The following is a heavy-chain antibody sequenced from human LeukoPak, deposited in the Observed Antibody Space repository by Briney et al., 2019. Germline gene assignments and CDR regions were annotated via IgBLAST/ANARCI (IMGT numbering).Heavy chain of an antibody. CDR1: GDSISSYY. CDR3: ATQILLCHYY. Sequence: PSETLSLTCTVSGDSISSYYWSWIRQPPGKGLEWIGYIYYSGSTNYNPSLKSRVTISVDTSKNQFSLKLSSVTAADTAVYYCATQILLCHYYWGQGTLVTVSS. CDR2: IYYSGST. J-gene: IGHJ4*02. D-gene: IGHD2/OR15-2a*01. V-gene: IGHV4-59*01.